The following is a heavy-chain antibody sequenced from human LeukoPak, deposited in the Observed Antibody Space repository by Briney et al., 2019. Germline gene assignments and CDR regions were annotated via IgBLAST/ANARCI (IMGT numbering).Heavy chain of an antibody. Sequence: SHTLSLTCAISGDTVSSYSAALNWIRQSPSRCLEWLRRTYYRSKWYNDYAVSVKSRITINQDTSKNQFSLQLNSVTPEDTGVYYCARAPRGIFDYWGQGTLVTVSS. J-gene: IGHJ4*02. D-gene: IGHD3-16*01. CDR3: ARAPRGIFDY. CDR2: TYYRSKWYN. V-gene: IGHV6-1*01. CDR1: GDTVSSYSAA.